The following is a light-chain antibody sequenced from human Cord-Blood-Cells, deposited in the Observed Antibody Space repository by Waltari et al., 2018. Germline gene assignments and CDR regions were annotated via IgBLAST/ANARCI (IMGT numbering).Light chain of an antibody. CDR3: QQYGSSPRT. Sequence: LTQSPGTLSLSPGERATLSCRASQSVSSSHLAWYQQNPGQAPRLLIYGASSRATGIPDRFSGSGSGTDFTLTISRLEPEDFAVYYCQQYGSSPRTFGQGTKVEIK. CDR1: QSVSSSH. J-gene: IGKJ1*01. V-gene: IGKV3-20*01. CDR2: GAS.